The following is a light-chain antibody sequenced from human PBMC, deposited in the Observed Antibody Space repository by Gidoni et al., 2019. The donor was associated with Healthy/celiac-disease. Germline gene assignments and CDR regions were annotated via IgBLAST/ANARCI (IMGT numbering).Light chain of an antibody. Sequence: IQMTQSPSSLSASVGDRVTITCRASQSISSYLNWYQQKPGKAPKLLIYAASSLQSGVPSRFSGSGSGTDFTLTISSLQPEDFATYYCQQSYSTPLCFGPGTKVDIK. V-gene: IGKV1-39*01. J-gene: IGKJ3*01. CDR2: AAS. CDR1: QSISSY. CDR3: QQSYSTPLC.